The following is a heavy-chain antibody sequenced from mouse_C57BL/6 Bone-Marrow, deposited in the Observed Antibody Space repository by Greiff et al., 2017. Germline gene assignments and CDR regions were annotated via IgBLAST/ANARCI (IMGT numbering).Heavy chain of an antibody. V-gene: IGHV1-82*01. CDR1: GYAFSSSW. Sequence: VQLQESGPELVKPGASVKISCKASGYAFSSSWMNWVKQRPGKGLEWIGRIYPGDGDTNYNGKFKGKATLTADKSSSTAYMQLSSLTSEDSAVYFCARSFDYWGQGTTLTVSS. CDR3: ARSFDY. CDR2: IYPGDGDT. J-gene: IGHJ2*01.